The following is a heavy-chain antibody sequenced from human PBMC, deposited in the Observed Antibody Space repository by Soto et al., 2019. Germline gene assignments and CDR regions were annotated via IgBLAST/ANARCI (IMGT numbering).Heavy chain of an antibody. CDR3: ARPYSSGWQDAVAI. V-gene: IGHV3-73*01. Sequence: EVQLAASGGGLVQPGVSLTLSCAASGFTCSGSAMHWDRHASGKGLEWVGRSRSKTNKYATAYAASVNGRFTIARDDSKKTVYLQMNSRRTEDTAVYYCARPYSSGWQDAVAIWGQGTMGTVSA. CDR2: SRSKTNKYAT. CDR1: GFTCSGSA. D-gene: IGHD6-19*01. J-gene: IGHJ3*02.